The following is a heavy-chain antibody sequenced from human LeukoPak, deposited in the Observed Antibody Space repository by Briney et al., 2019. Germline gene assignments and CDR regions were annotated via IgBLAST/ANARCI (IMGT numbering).Heavy chain of an antibody. Sequence: GGSLRLSCAASGFTFNTYNMNWVRQAPGKGLEWVSSISTGSSYIYYADPVKGRFTISRDDAKNSLYLQMNSLRADDTAVYYCARASGSYHGGDSWGQGTLVTVSS. CDR1: GFTFNTYN. J-gene: IGHJ4*02. V-gene: IGHV3-21*01. CDR2: ISTGSSYI. D-gene: IGHD3-10*01. CDR3: ARASGSYHGGDS.